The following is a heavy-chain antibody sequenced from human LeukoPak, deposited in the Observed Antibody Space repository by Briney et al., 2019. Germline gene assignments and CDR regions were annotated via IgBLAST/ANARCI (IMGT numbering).Heavy chain of an antibody. V-gene: IGHV4-31*03. CDR1: GGSISSGGYY. CDR3: ARGGRYFDWLSPNAFDI. J-gene: IGHJ3*02. Sequence: SETLSLTCTVSGGSISSGGYYWSWIRQHPGKGLEWIGYIYYSGSTYYNPSLKSRVTISVDTSKNQFYLKLSSVTAADTAVYYCARGGRYFDWLSPNAFDIWGQGTMVTVSS. D-gene: IGHD3-9*01. CDR2: IYYSGST.